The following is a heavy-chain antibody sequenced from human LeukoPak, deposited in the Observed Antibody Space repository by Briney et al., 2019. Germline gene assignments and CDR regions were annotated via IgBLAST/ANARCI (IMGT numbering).Heavy chain of an antibody. CDR3: VRDPYYDILTGYLILSVFDI. J-gene: IGHJ3*02. CDR1: GGSISSSSYY. CDR2: IYYIGST. D-gene: IGHD3-9*01. Sequence: SETLSLTCTVSGGSISSSSYYWGWIRQPPGKGLEWIGNIYYIGSTYYNPSLKSRVTISVDTSKNQFSLKLNSVTAADTAVYYCVRDPYYDILTGYLILSVFDIWGHGTM. V-gene: IGHV4-39*07.